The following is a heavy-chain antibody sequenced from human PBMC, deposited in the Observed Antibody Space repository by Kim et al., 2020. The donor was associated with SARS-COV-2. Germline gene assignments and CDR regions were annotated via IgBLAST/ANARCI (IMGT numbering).Heavy chain of an antibody. V-gene: IGHV5-10-1*01. D-gene: IGHD1-1*01. CDR2: INPSDSTT. J-gene: IGHJ5*02. CDR3: LRGNGWFDP. CDR1: GYTFVNNW. Sequence: GESLKISCKGSGYTFVNNWITWVRQMPGKGLEWIGRINPSDSTTDYSPSFQGHVSISADTSTRTAYLQWSSLKASDTAMYYCLRGNGWFDPWGQGTLVTVSS.